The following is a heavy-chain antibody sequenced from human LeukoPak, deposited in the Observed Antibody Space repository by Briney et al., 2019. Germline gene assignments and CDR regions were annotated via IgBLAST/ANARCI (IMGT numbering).Heavy chain of an antibody. CDR1: GYSISSGYY. Sequence: SGTLSLTCAVSGYSISSGYYWGWIRQPPGKGLEWIGSIYHSGSTYYNPSLKSRVTISVDTSKNQFSLKLSSVTAADTAVYYCARDTTKFDYWGQGTLVTASS. CDR2: IYHSGST. CDR3: ARDTTKFDY. V-gene: IGHV4-38-2*02. J-gene: IGHJ4*02. D-gene: IGHD1-26*01.